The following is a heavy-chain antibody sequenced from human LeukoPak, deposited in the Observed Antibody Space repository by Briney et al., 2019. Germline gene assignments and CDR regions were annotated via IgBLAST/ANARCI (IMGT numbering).Heavy chain of an antibody. J-gene: IGHJ4*02. D-gene: IGHD6-19*01. Sequence: GGSLRLSCAASGFTFNDSWMTWVRQAPGKGLEWVGRIKSKTDGGTTDYAAPVKGRFTISRDDSKTTLYLQMNSLKTEDTAVYYCTTTLAVAGTSMGYWGQGTLVTVSS. CDR2: IKSKTDGGTT. V-gene: IGHV3-15*01. CDR1: GFTFNDSW. CDR3: TTTLAVAGTSMGY.